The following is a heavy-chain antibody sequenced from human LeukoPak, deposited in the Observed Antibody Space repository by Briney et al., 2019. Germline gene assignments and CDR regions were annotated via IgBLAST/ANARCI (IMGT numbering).Heavy chain of an antibody. V-gene: IGHV4-59*08. CDR1: GGPITSNF. J-gene: IGHJ4*02. CDR3: ARAQPNWNPPDY. CDR2: LYNSGST. D-gene: IGHD1-1*01. Sequence: SETLSLTRTVSGGPITSNFWSWIRQPPGKGLQWIGYLYNSGSTSYNPSLKRRATISGDTPKNPSSLRLNSVTAADTAVYYCARAQPNWNPPDYWGQGTLVTVSS.